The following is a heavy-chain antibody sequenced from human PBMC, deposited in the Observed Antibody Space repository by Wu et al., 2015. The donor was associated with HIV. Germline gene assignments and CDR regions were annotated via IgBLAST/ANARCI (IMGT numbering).Heavy chain of an antibody. CDR1: GYTFSNFG. CDR3: ARGGRPWNSLPT. J-gene: IGHJ4*02. Sequence: QVQLVQSGSEVRKPGASVKVSCKASGYTFSNFGFTWVRQAPGQGLEWMGWISTSTGNTNYAQKLQGRVSMTTDTSTRTAYMELKSLTSDDTAVYYCARGGRPWNSLPTWGQGTLVHRLL. D-gene: IGHD1-7*01. CDR2: ISTSTGNT. V-gene: IGHV1-18*01.